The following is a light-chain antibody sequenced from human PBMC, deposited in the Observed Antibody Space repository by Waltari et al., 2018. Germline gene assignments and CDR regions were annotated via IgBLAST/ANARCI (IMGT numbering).Light chain of an antibody. CDR1: QSVSCSY. Sequence: EIVLTQSPGTLSLSPGERATLSCRASQSVSCSYLAWYQQKPGQAPRLLIYGASSRATGIPDRFSGSGSGTDFTLTISRLEPEDFAVYYCQQYGSSHLTFGGGTKVEIK. V-gene: IGKV3-20*01. J-gene: IGKJ4*01. CDR2: GAS. CDR3: QQYGSSHLT.